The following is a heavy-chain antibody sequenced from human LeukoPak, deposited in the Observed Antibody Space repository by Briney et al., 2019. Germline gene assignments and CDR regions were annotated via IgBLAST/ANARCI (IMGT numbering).Heavy chain of an antibody. Sequence: RASVKVSCKASGYTFTSYGISWVRQAPGQGLEWMGWISACNRNTDYAQKFQGRVTMTTDTSTSTAYMELRSLRSDDTAVYYCARVQYIGYSLYYFDFWGQGTLVTVSS. CDR2: ISACNRNT. CDR1: GYTFTSYG. CDR3: ARVQYIGYSLYYFDF. J-gene: IGHJ4*02. D-gene: IGHD5-12*01. V-gene: IGHV1-18*01.